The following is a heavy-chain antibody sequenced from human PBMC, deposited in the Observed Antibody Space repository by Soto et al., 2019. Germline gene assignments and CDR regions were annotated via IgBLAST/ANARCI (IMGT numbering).Heavy chain of an antibody. Sequence: EVQLLESGGGVVQPGGSLRLTCAASGFSLGSSGMSWVRQAPGKGLEWVSSISGSGGSAYYADSVKGRFTISRDNSKNTLFLEMNSLRAEDAAVYYCAKGRTYFDFWGQGSLVTVSS. CDR2: ISGSGGSA. CDR1: GFSLGSSG. CDR3: AKGRTYFDF. V-gene: IGHV3-23*01. J-gene: IGHJ4*02.